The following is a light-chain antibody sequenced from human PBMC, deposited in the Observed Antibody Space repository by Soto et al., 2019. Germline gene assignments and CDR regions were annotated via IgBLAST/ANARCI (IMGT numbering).Light chain of an antibody. J-gene: IGLJ1*01. CDR3: SSYTISTTLV. Sequence: QSVLTQPPSASGSPGQSVAISCTGTSSDVGGYNYVSWYQQHPGKAPKLMIYEVNKRPSGVPDRFSGSKSGSTASLTISGLQAEDEADYYCSSYTISTTLVFGTGTKVTVL. CDR2: EVN. CDR1: SSDVGGYNY. V-gene: IGLV2-8*01.